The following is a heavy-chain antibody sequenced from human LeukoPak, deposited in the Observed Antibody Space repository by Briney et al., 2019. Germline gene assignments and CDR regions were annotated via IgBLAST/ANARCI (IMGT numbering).Heavy chain of an antibody. Sequence: PGGSLRLSCAASGFTFSTYGMHWVRQAPGKGLEWVAVISYDGSNKYYVDSVKGRFTISRDNSKNTLYLQMNSLRTEDTAVYYCAKDLNYYDRSGYPRGFDYWGQGTLVTVSS. CDR3: AKDLNYYDRSGYPRGFDY. V-gene: IGHV3-30*18. CDR2: ISYDGSNK. CDR1: GFTFSTYG. J-gene: IGHJ4*02. D-gene: IGHD3-22*01.